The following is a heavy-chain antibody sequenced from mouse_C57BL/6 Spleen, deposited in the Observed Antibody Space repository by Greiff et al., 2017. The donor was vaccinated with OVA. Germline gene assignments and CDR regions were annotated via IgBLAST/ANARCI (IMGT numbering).Heavy chain of an antibody. Sequence: EVQLQQSGPELVKPGASVKMSCKASGYTFTDYNMHWVKQSHGKSLEWIGYINPNNGGTSYNQKFKGKATLTGNKSSSTAYMELRSLTSEDSAVYYCASCIGGDYYAMDYWGQGTSVTVSS. J-gene: IGHJ4*01. D-gene: IGHD2-14*01. CDR2: INPNNGGT. V-gene: IGHV1-22*01. CDR3: ASCIGGDYYAMDY. CDR1: GYTFTDYN.